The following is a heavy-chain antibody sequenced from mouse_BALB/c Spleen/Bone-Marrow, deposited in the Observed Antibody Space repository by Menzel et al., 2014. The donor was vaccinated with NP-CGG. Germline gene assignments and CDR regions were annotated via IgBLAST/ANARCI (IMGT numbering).Heavy chain of an antibody. J-gene: IGHJ3*01. V-gene: IGHV14-3*02. D-gene: IGHD2-3*01. Sequence: DVKLQESGAEFVKPGASVKLSCTASGFNIKDTYMHWVKRRPEQGLEWIGRIDPANDNTKYDPKFQGKATITADTSSNTAYLKLSSLTSEDTAVYYCARADGYYAWFAYWGQGTLVTVSA. CDR1: GFNIKDTY. CDR3: ARADGYYAWFAY. CDR2: IDPANDNT.